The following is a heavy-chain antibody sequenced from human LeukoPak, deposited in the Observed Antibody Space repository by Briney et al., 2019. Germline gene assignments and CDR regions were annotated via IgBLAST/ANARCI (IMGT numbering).Heavy chain of an antibody. CDR3: ARKTVTTGVDY. J-gene: IGHJ4*02. CDR1: GVSFSGYF. CDR2: INHSGSA. D-gene: IGHD4-17*01. Sequence: SETLSLTCAVYGVSFSGYFWSWIRQPPGKGLEWIGEINHSGSANYNSSLKSRFTISVDTSKNQFSLKLTSVTAADTAVYYCARKTVTTGVDYWGQGTLVTVSS. V-gene: IGHV4-34*01.